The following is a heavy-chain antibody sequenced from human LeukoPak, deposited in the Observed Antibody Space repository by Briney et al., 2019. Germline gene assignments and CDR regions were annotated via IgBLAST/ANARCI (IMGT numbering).Heavy chain of an antibody. CDR1: GFTFSSYA. J-gene: IGHJ4*02. CDR2: ICDSGSSK. Sequence: PGASLRLSCAASGFTFSSYAMSWIRQAPGKGLEWVAAICDSGSSKYYADSVKGRFTISRDNSKNTLYLQMNSLRAEDTAVYYCAKDIRKAVAGSIFDYWGQGTLVTVSS. D-gene: IGHD6-19*01. CDR3: AKDIRKAVAGSIFDY. V-gene: IGHV3-23*01.